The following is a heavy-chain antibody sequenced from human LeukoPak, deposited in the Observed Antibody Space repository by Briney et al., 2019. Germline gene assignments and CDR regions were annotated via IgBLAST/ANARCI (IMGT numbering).Heavy chain of an antibody. Sequence: QSAGSLRLACAASGFTFSSYAMSWVRQAPGKGLEWVSGISGSGGSTYYADSGKGPFTISTDNSKNTLYLQMNSLRAEDTAVYYCAKPHPPGDSDAFDIWGQGTMVTVSS. CDR2: ISGSGGST. CDR3: AKPHPPGDSDAFDI. D-gene: IGHD2-21*02. V-gene: IGHV3-23*01. J-gene: IGHJ3*02. CDR1: GFTFSSYA.